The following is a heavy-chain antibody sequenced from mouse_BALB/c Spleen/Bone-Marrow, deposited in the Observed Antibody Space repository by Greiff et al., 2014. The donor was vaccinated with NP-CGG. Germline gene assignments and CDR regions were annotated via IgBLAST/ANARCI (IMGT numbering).Heavy chain of an antibody. CDR1: GLTFTDYY. Sequence: EVMLVESGGGLVQPGGSLRLSCATSGLTFTDYYMSWVRQPPGKALEWLGFIRNKANGYTTEYSASVKGRFTISRDNSQSILYLQMNTLRAEDSATYYCARDKNYGSYWYFDVWGAGTTVTVSS. CDR2: IRNKANGYTT. V-gene: IGHV7-3*02. CDR3: ARDKNYGSYWYFDV. D-gene: IGHD2-1*01. J-gene: IGHJ1*01.